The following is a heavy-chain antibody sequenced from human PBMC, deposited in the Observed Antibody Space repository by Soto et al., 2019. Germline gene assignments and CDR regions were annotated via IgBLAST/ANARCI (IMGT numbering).Heavy chain of an antibody. V-gene: IGHV3-64*01. Sequence: EVQLAESGGGMVQPGGSLRLSCVASGFTFSSYDMHWVRKAPGKGLEYVSSISSNGGTTYYGNSVKGRFTISRDNSKNTLYLQMGSLRAEDMAVYDFVSRVSVNYDYWGQGTLVTVSS. CDR2: ISSNGGTT. CDR3: VSRVSVNYDY. CDR1: GFTFSSYD. J-gene: IGHJ4*02. D-gene: IGHD1-7*01.